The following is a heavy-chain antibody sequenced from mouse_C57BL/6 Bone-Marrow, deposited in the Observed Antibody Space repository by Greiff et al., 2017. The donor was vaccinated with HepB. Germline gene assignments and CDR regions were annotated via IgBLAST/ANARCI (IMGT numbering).Heavy chain of an antibody. CDR1: GFTFSDYY. CDR3: ARDRSYYVFDY. CDR2: INYDGSST. Sequence: EVQVVESEGGLVQPGSSMKLSCTASGFTFSDYYMAWVRQVPEKGLEWVANINYDGSSTYYLDSLKSRFIISRDNAKNILYLQMSSLKSEDTATYYCARDRSYYVFDYWGQGTTLTVSS. V-gene: IGHV5-16*01. D-gene: IGHD1-1*01. J-gene: IGHJ2*01.